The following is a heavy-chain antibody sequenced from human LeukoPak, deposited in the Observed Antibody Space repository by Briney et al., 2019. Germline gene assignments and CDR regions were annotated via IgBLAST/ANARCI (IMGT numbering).Heavy chain of an antibody. CDR2: ISSKDNNYAT. J-gene: IGHJ4*02. CDR3: TRQGGYSYGYPFDF. D-gene: IGHD5-18*01. V-gene: IGHV3-73*01. Sequence: PGGSLKLSCAASGFTFSGSAIHWVRQASGKGLEWVGRISSKDNNYATAYAASVKGRFSVSRDDSKNTAYLQMNSLKIEDTAVYYCTRQGGYSYGYPFDFWGQGTLVTVSS. CDR1: GFTFSGSA.